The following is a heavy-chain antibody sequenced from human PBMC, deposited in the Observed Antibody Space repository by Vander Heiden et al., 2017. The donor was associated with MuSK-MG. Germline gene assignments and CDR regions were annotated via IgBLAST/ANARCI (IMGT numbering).Heavy chain of an antibody. CDR1: GFTFTHYA. D-gene: IGHD3-22*01. Sequence: EVQLLESGGGLVQPGGSLRLSCAASGFTFTHYAMSWVRQAPGKGLEWVSAISGSGGSTYYADSVKGRFTISRDNSKNTLYLQMNSLRAEDTAVYYCAKSTNYYDSSGYYNYWGQGTLVTVSS. CDR3: AKSTNYYDSSGYYNY. CDR2: ISGSGGST. V-gene: IGHV3-23*01. J-gene: IGHJ4*02.